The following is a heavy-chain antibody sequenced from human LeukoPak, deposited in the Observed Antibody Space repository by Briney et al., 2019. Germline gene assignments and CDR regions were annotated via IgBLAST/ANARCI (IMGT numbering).Heavy chain of an antibody. J-gene: IGHJ4*02. D-gene: IGHD3-3*01. Sequence: PSETLSLTCTVSGGSISSSSYYWGWIRQPPGKGLEWIGSIYYSGSTYYNPSLKSRVTISVDTSKNQFSLKLSSVTAADTAVYYCARRTYDFWSGYYTGPFDYWGQGTLVTVSS. CDR3: ARRTYDFWSGYYTGPFDY. CDR2: IYYSGST. V-gene: IGHV4-39*07. CDR1: GGSISSSSYY.